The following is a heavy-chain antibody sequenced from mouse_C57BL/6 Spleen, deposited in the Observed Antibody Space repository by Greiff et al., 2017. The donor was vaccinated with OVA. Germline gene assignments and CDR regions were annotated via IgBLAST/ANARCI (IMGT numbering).Heavy chain of an antibody. Sequence: QVQLQQSGPGLVQPSQSLSITCTVSGFSLTSYGVHWVRQSPGKGLEWLGVIWRGGSTDYNAAFISRLSISKDNSKSQVFFKMNSLQADDTAIYYCALLGNYYGSWAYWGQGTLVTVSA. D-gene: IGHD1-1*01. CDR2: IWRGGST. J-gene: IGHJ3*01. CDR1: GFSLTSYG. CDR3: ALLGNYYGSWAY. V-gene: IGHV2-2*01.